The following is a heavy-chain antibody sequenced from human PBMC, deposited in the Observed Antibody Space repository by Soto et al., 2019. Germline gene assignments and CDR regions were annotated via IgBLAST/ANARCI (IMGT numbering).Heavy chain of an antibody. CDR2: ISAYNGNT. J-gene: IGHJ5*02. V-gene: IGHV1-18*01. CDR1: GYTFTSYG. CDR3: ARAIVVVPAAIVGWFDP. D-gene: IGHD2-2*01. Sequence: QVQLVQSGAEVKKPGASVKVSCKASGYTFTSYGISWVRQDPGQGLEWMGWISAYNGNTNYAQKLQGRVTMTTDTSTRTAYMELRSLRSDDTAVYCCARAIVVVPAAIVGWFDPWGQGTLVTVSS.